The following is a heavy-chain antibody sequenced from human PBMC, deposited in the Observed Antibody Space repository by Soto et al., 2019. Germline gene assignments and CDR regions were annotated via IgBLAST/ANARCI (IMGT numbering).Heavy chain of an antibody. CDR3: ARDNRYYYYGMDV. Sequence: QVQLVESGGGVVQPGRSLRLSCAASGFTFSSYGMHWVRQAPGKGLEWVAVIWCDGSNKYYADSVKGRFTISRDNSKNTLYLQMNSLRAEDTAVYYCARDNRYYYYGMDVWGQGTTVTVSS. CDR1: GFTFSSYG. J-gene: IGHJ6*02. CDR2: IWCDGSNK. D-gene: IGHD3-16*02. V-gene: IGHV3-33*01.